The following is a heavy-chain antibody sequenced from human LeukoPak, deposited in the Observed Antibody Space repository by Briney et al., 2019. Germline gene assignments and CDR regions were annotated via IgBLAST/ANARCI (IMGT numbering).Heavy chain of an antibody. CDR1: GFTFSSYW. J-gene: IGHJ4*02. CDR3: ARGPLGYCSITSCSLDY. CDR2: IKRDGSEE. Sequence: GGSLRLSCAASGFTFSSYWMSWVRQAPGKGLEWVANIKRDGSEEYYVDSVKGRFTISRDNAKNSLYLQMNSLRDEDTAVYYCARGPLGYCSITSCSLDYWGQGTLVTVSS. V-gene: IGHV3-7*01. D-gene: IGHD2-2*01.